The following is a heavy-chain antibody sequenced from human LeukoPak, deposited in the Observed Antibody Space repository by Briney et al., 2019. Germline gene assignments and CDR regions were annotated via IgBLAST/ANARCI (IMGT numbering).Heavy chain of an antibody. Sequence: SETLSLTCAVYGGSFSGYYWSWIRQPPGKGLVWIGEINHSGSTNYNPSLKSRVTISVDTSKNQFSLKLSSVTAADTAVYYCARERGCSSTSCQNNYYYMDVWGKGTTVTVSS. J-gene: IGHJ6*03. CDR3: ARERGCSSTSCQNNYYYMDV. V-gene: IGHV4-34*01. CDR2: INHSGST. CDR1: GGSFSGYY. D-gene: IGHD2-2*01.